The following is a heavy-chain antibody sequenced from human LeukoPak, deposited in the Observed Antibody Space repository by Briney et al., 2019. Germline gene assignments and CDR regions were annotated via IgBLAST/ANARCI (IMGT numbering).Heavy chain of an antibody. CDR2: ISYDEYTK. J-gene: IGHJ3*02. D-gene: IGHD1-26*01. Sequence: GGSLRLSCAASGFNFSIYTMHWVRQAPGKGLEWVAIISYDEYTKYYADSVKGRFTISRDNSKNSLYLQMNSLRAEDTALYYCAKDLIAGATTYAFDIWGQGTMVTVSS. V-gene: IGHV3-30-3*01. CDR1: GFNFSIYT. CDR3: AKDLIAGATTYAFDI.